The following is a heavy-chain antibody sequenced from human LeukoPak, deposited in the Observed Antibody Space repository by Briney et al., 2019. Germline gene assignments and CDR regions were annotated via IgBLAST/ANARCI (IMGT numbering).Heavy chain of an antibody. V-gene: IGHV4-61*01. CDR1: GGSLSSGSYY. CDR3: TRAWAAPHPFDY. Sequence: SETLSLTFPVSGGSLSSGSYYWTWIRPPPGKGLEWIGYIYNSGSTDYNPSLKSRVTISVDTSKNQFSLKLSSVTAADTAIYYCTRAWAAPHPFDYWGQGTLVTVSS. D-gene: IGHD6-6*01. J-gene: IGHJ4*02. CDR2: IYNSGST.